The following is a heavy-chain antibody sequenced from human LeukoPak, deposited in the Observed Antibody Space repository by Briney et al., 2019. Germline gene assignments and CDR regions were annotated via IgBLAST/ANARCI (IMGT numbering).Heavy chain of an antibody. CDR2: ISSSSNTI. CDR3: ARGTQRAFDI. D-gene: IGHD2-2*01. J-gene: IGHJ3*02. Sequence: PGGSLRLSCAASGFTFSSYSMNWVRQAPGKGLEWVSFISSSSNTIYYGDSVKGRFTISRDNAKDSLYLQMNSLRDEDTAVYYCARGTQRAFDIWGQGTIGTVSS. CDR1: GFTFSSYS. V-gene: IGHV3-48*02.